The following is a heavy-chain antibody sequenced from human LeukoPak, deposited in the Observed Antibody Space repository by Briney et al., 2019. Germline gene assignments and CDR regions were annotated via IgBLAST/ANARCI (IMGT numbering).Heavy chain of an antibody. V-gene: IGHV4-4*02. Sequence: PSETLSLTCAVSGGSISNSNWWSWVRQPPGKGLEWIGEVFHSGSTNYNPSLKSRVTISVDTSKNQFSLKLNSVTAPDTAVYYCSRQGDRGTGHTIYFLHWGQGTLVTVSS. CDR1: GGSISNSNW. J-gene: IGHJ1*01. CDR3: SRQGDRGTGHTIYFLH. D-gene: IGHD1/OR15-1a*01. CDR2: VFHSGST.